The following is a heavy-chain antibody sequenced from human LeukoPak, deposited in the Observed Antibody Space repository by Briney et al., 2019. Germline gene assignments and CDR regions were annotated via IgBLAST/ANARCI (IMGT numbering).Heavy chain of an antibody. CDR3: AKDNWNPFGHFDY. CDR2: ISGSGGST. D-gene: IGHD1-1*01. J-gene: IGHJ4*02. CDR1: GFTFSSYA. Sequence: GGSLRLSCAASGFTFSSYAMSWVRQALGKGLEWVSAISGSGGSTYYADSVKGRFTISRDNSKNTLYLQMNSLRAEDTAVYYCAKDNWNPFGHFDYWGQGTLVTVSS. V-gene: IGHV3-23*01.